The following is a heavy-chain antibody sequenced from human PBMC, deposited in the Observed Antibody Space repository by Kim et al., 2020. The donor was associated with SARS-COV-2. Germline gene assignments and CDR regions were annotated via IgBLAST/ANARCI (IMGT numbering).Heavy chain of an antibody. D-gene: IGHD2-15*01. V-gene: IGHV1-2*02. Sequence: ASVKVSCKASGYTFTGYYMHWVRQAPGQGLEWMGWINPNSGGTNYAQKFQGRVTMTRDTSISTAYMELSRLRSDDTAVYYCARGAPTIVVVVAANINIVAYYYGMDVWGQGTTVTVSS. J-gene: IGHJ6*02. CDR1: GYTFTGYY. CDR2: INPNSGGT. CDR3: ARGAPTIVVVVAANINIVAYYYGMDV.